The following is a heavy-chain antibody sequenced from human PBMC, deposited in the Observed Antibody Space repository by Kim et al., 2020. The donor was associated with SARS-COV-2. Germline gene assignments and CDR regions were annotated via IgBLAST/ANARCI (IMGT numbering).Heavy chain of an antibody. CDR2: ISGNGGTT. J-gene: IGHJ4*02. CDR3: AKSLLRCSGGGCY. CDR1: GFTFSSYA. V-gene: IGHV3-23*01. D-gene: IGHD2-15*01. Sequence: GGSLRLSCAASGFTFSSYAMTWVRQAPGKGLEWVSTISGNGGTTYYADSVKGRFTISRDNSKNTLYLQMNSLRAEDTAVYYCAKSLLRCSGGGCYWGQGTLVTVSS.